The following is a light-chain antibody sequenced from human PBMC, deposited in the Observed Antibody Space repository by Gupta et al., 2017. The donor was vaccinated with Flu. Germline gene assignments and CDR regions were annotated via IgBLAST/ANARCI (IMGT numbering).Light chain of an antibody. CDR1: HSINTKY. Sequence: IVSTQSPGTLSLLPGERATLSFRASHSINTKYLGCYQQKPCQAPRLLLYGTSTRATGLPDRFSASGSGTDFTLTISILEPEDSAVYYCQQYWTAPFTFGHETSV. CDR2: GTS. J-gene: IGKJ3*01. V-gene: IGKV3-20*01. CDR3: QQYWTAPFT.